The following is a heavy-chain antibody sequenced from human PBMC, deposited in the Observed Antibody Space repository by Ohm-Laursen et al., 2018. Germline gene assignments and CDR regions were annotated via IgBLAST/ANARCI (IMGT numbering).Heavy chain of an antibody. J-gene: IGHJ4*02. V-gene: IGHV4-59*01. CDR1: GGSITRIY. D-gene: IGHD6-6*01. CDR3: ARDFVL. Sequence: GTLSLTWTVSGGSITRIYWSWIRQPPGKGLEWIGYIDYRGRTNYSPSLKSRVTISVDTSKNQFSLKLSSVTAADTAVYYCARDFVLWGQGTLVTVSS. CDR2: IDYRGRT.